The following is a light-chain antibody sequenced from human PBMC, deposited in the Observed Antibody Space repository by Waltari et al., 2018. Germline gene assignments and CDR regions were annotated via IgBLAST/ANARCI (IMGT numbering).Light chain of an antibody. CDR1: QSLSIY. V-gene: IGKV3-20*01. J-gene: IGKJ1*01. CDR3: QHYVSLPVT. CDR2: HAS. Sequence: EIVLTQSPGTLSLSPGERATLSCRASQSLSIYLAWYQQKPGRAPRLLIYHASSRATGVPDRFSGSGSETDFSLTICRLEPEDFAVYYCQHYVSLPVTFGQGTKVEIK.